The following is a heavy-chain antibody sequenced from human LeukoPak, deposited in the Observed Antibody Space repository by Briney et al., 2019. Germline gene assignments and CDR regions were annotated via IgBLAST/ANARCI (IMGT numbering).Heavy chain of an antibody. J-gene: IGHJ4*01. CDR3: ARGSEGDYNDY. Sequence: VASVKVSCKASGGTFSSYAISWVRQAPGQGLEWMGRIIPILGIANYAQKFQGRVTITADESTSTAYMELSSLRSEDTAVYYCARGSEGDYNDYWGQGTLVTVSS. CDR2: IIPILGIA. CDR1: GGTFSSYA. V-gene: IGHV1-69*04. D-gene: IGHD4-17*01.